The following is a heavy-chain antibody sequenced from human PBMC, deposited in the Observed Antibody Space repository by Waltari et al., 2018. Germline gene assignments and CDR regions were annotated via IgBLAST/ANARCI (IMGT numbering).Heavy chain of an antibody. D-gene: IGHD3-22*01. J-gene: IGHJ3*02. Sequence: EVQLVESGGGLVQPGGSLRLSCAASGFTVSSNYMSWVRQAPGKGLEWVSVIYSGGSTYYADSVKGRFTSSRDNSKNTLYLQMNSLRAEDTAVYYCARLPYYYDSSGYPHGALDIWGQGTMVTVSS. CDR2: IYSGGST. CDR1: GFTVSSNY. CDR3: ARLPYYYDSSGYPHGALDI. V-gene: IGHV3-66*01.